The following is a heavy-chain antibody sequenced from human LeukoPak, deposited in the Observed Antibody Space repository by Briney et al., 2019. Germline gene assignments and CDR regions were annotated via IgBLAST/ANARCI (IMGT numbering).Heavy chain of an antibody. CDR2: IYYSGST. J-gene: IGHJ3*02. CDR1: GGSISSYY. CDR3: ARVGDYGRAFDI. D-gene: IGHD4-17*01. V-gene: IGHV4-59*01. Sequence: SETLSLTCTVSGGSISSYYWSWIRQPPGKGLEWIGYIYYSGSTNYNPSLKSRVTISVDTSRNQFSLKLNSVTAADTAVYYCARVGDYGRAFDIWGQGTMVTVSS.